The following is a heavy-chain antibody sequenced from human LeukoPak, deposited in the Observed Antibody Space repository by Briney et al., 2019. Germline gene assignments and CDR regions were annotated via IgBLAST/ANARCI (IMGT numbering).Heavy chain of an antibody. CDR1: GYTFTSYG. D-gene: IGHD5-18*01. Sequence: ASVKVSCKASGYTFTSYGISWVRQAPGQGLEWMGWISAYNGNANYAQKLQGRVTMTTDTSTSTAYMELRSLRSDDTAVYYCAESDTAMGLTDYWGQGTLVTVSS. CDR2: ISAYNGNA. J-gene: IGHJ4*02. V-gene: IGHV1-18*01. CDR3: AESDTAMGLTDY.